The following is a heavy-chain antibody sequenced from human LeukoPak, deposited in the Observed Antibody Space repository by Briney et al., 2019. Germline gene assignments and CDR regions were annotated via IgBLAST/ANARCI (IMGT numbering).Heavy chain of an antibody. Sequence: ASVKVSCKTSGYRFITFGINWVRQAPGQGLEWMGWINPYNGNRYYAKKFQGRFNMTRDTSTSTVYMELSSLRSEDTAVYYCARDPRYDSSGTWGQGTLVTVSS. V-gene: IGHV1-18*01. CDR2: INPYNGNR. D-gene: IGHD3-22*01. CDR3: ARDPRYDSSGT. CDR1: GYRFITFG. J-gene: IGHJ5*02.